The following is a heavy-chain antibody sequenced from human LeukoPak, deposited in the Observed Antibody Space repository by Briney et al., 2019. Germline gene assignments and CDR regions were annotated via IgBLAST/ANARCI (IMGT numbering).Heavy chain of an antibody. D-gene: IGHD1-1*01. J-gene: IGHJ5*02. CDR2: INSDGSWT. Sequence: GGSLRLSCAASGNYWMHWVRQAPEKGLVWVSHINSDGSWTSYADSVKGRFTISKDNAKNTVYLQMNSLRAEDTAVYYCARAGTTIGGGYWFDPWGQGTLVTVSS. CDR3: ARAGTTIGGGYWFDP. V-gene: IGHV3-74*01. CDR1: GNYW.